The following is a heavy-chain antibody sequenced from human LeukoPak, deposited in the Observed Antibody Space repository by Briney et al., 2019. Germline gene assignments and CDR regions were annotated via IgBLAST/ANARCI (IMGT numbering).Heavy chain of an antibody. CDR1: GYSFTTYW. V-gene: IGHV5-51*01. CDR2: IYPGDSDT. Sequence: GESLKISCKGSGYSFTTYWIGWVRQMPGKGLEWMGIIYPGDSDTRYSPSFQGLVTISADKSISTTYLQWSSLKASDTAMYYCARHYYGSGKAFDHWGQGTLVTVSS. D-gene: IGHD3-10*01. J-gene: IGHJ4*02. CDR3: ARHYYGSGKAFDH.